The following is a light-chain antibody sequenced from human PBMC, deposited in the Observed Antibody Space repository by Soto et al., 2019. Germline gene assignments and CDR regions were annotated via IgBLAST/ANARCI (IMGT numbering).Light chain of an antibody. V-gene: IGLV1-44*01. Sequence: QSELTQSPSASGTPGQRVTISCSGGSSNIGGNTVHWYQQLPGTAPKLLIYSNDQRPSGVPDRFSGSKSGTSASLAISGLQSEDEADYYCAAWDDSLKGPAFGGGTKVTVL. J-gene: IGLJ2*01. CDR1: SSNIGGNT. CDR2: SND. CDR3: AAWDDSLKGPA.